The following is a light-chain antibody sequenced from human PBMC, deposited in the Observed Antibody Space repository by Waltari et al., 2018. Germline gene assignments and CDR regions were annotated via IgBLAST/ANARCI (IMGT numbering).Light chain of an antibody. J-gene: IGKJ2*01. CDR1: QDINSY. V-gene: IGKV1-9*01. Sequence: DIQMSQSPSSLSASVGDRVTITCRASQDINSYLNWFQQKPGKAPKLLIFYTNTLTSGVPSRFSGSGSGTAFTLTISSLQPEDFATYYCQQGNSYPYTFGQGTRVDIK. CDR3: QQGNSYPYT. CDR2: YTN.